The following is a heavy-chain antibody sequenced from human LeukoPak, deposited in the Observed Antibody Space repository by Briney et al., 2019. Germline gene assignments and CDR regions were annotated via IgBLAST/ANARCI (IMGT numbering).Heavy chain of an antibody. CDR3: ARDVHDYGGNSGFDY. Sequence: ASVKVSCKASGYTFSDYYMHWVRQAPGQGLEWVGWINPSSGDTNYAQKFQGRVTMTRDASISTAYMELSWLRADDTAIYYCARDVHDYGGNSGFDYWGQGSLVIVSS. J-gene: IGHJ4*02. CDR2: INPSSGDT. D-gene: IGHD4-23*01. CDR1: GYTFSDYY. V-gene: IGHV1-2*02.